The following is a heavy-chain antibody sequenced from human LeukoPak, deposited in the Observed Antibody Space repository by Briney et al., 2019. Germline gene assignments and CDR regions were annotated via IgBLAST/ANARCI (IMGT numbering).Heavy chain of an antibody. V-gene: IGHV3-48*03. D-gene: IGHD3-9*01. CDR3: ARVPRYDILTGYYDY. Sequence: GGSLRLSCAASGFTFSSYGMNWVRQAPGKGLEWVSYISSSGSTIYYADSVKGRFTISRDNAKNSLYLQMNSLRAEDTAVYYCARVPRYDILTGYYDYWGQGTLVTVSS. CDR2: ISSSGSTI. J-gene: IGHJ4*02. CDR1: GFTFSSYG.